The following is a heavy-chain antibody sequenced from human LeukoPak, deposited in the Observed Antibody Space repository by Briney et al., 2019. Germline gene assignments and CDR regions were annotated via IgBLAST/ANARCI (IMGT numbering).Heavy chain of an antibody. D-gene: IGHD3-22*01. J-gene: IGHJ4*02. CDR1: GFTFSSYA. V-gene: IGHV3-23*01. Sequence: GGSLRLSCAASGFTFSSYAMSWVRQAPGKGLEWVSAISGSGGSTYYADSVKGRFTISRDNSKDTLYLQMNSLRAEDTAVYYCAKNGAYYYDSSGYYLFDYWGQGTLVTVSS. CDR2: ISGSGGST. CDR3: AKNGAYYYDSSGYYLFDY.